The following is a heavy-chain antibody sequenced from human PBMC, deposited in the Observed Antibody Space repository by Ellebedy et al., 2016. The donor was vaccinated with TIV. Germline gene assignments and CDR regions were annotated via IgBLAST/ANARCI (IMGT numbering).Heavy chain of an antibody. D-gene: IGHD3-10*01. CDR3: ARGIYGSGSIDY. Sequence: SETLSLTCAVYGGSFSGYYWSWIRQSPGKGLEWIGEINHSGSTDYNPSLKSRVTISVDKSKNQFSLKLSFVTAADTAVYFCARGIYGSGSIDYWGPGTMVTVSS. CDR2: INHSGST. J-gene: IGHJ4*02. V-gene: IGHV4-34*01. CDR1: GGSFSGYY.